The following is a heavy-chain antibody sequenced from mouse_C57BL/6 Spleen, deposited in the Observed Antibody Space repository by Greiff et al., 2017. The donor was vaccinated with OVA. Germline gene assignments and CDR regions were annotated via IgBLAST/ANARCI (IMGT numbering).Heavy chain of an antibody. D-gene: IGHD3-2*02. CDR1: GYTFTSYW. V-gene: IGHV1-53*01. CDR2: INPSNGGT. J-gene: IGHJ3*01. Sequence: VQLQQSGTELVKPGASVKLSCKASGYTFTSYWMHWVKQRPGQGLEWIGNINPSNGGTNYNEKFKSKATLTVDKSSSTAYMQLSSLTSEDSAVYYCARGSSGSAWFADWGQGTLVTVSA. CDR3: ARGSSGSAWFAD.